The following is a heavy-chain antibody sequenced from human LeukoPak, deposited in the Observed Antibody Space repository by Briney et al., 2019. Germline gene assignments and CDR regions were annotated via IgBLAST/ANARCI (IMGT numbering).Heavy chain of an antibody. J-gene: IGHJ6*03. V-gene: IGHV3-73*01. CDR1: GFTFSGSA. Sequence: SGGSLRLSCAASGFTFSGSAMHWVRQASGKGLEWVGRIRSKANSYATAYAASVKGRFTISRDDSKNTAYLQMNSLKTEDTAVYYCTRHPDCSSTSCYTHYYYYYYMDVWGKGTRSPSP. D-gene: IGHD2-2*02. CDR2: IRSKANSYAT. CDR3: TRHPDCSSTSCYTHYYYYYYMDV.